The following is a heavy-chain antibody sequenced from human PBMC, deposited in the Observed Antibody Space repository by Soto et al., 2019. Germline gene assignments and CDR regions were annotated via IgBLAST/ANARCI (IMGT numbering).Heavy chain of an antibody. J-gene: IGHJ5*02. CDR3: AKQRRMTTVTTSGNYWFDP. CDR2: ISYDGSNK. V-gene: IGHV3-30*18. D-gene: IGHD4-4*01. Sequence: PGGSLRLSCAASGFTFSSYGMHWVRQAPGKGLEWVAVISYDGSNKYYADSVKGRFTISRDNSKNTLYLQMNSLRAEDTAVYYCAKQRRMTTVTTSGNYWFDPWGQGTLVTVSS. CDR1: GFTFSSYG.